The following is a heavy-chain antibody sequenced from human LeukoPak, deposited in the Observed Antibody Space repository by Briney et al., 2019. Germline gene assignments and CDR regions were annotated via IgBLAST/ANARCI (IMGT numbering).Heavy chain of an antibody. J-gene: IGHJ4*02. CDR1: GFTFSNYA. D-gene: IGHD6-19*01. CDR3: AIRGSAWFFDY. CDR2: ISGSGGST. V-gene: IGHV3-23*01. Sequence: PGGSLRLSCAASGFTFSNYAMNWVRQAPGKGLEWVSGISGSGGSTYYADSVKGRFTISRDNSKNTLYLQMNSLRAEDTAIYSCAIRGSAWFFDYWGQGTLVTVSS.